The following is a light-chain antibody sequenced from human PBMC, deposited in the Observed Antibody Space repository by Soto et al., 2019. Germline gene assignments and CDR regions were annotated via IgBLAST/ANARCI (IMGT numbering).Light chain of an antibody. CDR1: SGSIASNY. CDR2: EDN. CDR3: QSYDSSTVV. V-gene: IGLV6-57*04. Sequence: NFMLTQPHSVSESPGKTVTIYCTRSSGSIASNYVQWYQQRPGSAPTTVIYEDNQRPSGVPDRFSGSTDGSSNSASLTISGLQTADEADYFCQSYDSSTVVFGGGTKVTVL. J-gene: IGLJ2*01.